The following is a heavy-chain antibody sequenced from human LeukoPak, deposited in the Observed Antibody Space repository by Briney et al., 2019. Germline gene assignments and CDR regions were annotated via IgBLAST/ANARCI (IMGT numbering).Heavy chain of an antibody. J-gene: IGHJ3*02. V-gene: IGHV4-39*07. Sequence: SETLSLTCTVSGGSIRSGGYYWGWIRQPPGKGLEWVATIYYSGSTYSNPSLKSRVSISVDTSKNQFSLKLSSVTAADTAVYYCARDRGYDYVWGSYRFDSAFDIWGQGTMVTVSS. CDR3: ARDRGYDYVWGSYRFDSAFDI. CDR1: GGSIRSGGYY. D-gene: IGHD3-16*02. CDR2: IYYSGST.